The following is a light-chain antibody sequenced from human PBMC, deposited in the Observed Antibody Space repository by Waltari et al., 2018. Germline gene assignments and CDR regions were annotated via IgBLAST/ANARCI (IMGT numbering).Light chain of an antibody. CDR1: QDISNY. CDR2: DAS. Sequence: IPMTQSPSSLSASVGDRVTITCQASQDISNYLNWYQQKPGKAPKLLIYDASNLETGVPSRFSGSGSGTDFTFTISSLQPEDIATYYCQQYDNLPYTFGQGTKLEIK. J-gene: IGKJ2*01. CDR3: QQYDNLPYT. V-gene: IGKV1-33*01.